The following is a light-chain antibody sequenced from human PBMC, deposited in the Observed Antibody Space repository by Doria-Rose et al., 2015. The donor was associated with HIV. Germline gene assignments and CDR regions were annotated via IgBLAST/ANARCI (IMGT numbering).Light chain of an antibody. CDR3: QQSYRTPRT. CDR1: QSISNY. CDR2: AAS. Sequence: DIRMTQSPSSLPASVGDSATITFRASQSISNYLNWYQQKPGKAPKLLIYAASSLKSGVPSRFSGSGSGTDFTLTISSLQPEDFATYYCQQSYRTPRTFGQGTKVEIK. V-gene: IGKV1-39*01. J-gene: IGKJ1*01.